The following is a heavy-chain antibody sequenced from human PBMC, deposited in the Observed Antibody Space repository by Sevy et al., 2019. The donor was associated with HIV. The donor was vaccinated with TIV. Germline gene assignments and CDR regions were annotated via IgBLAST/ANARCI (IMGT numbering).Heavy chain of an antibody. CDR3: AGPILTYNNGWSYYDY. Sequence: SETLSLTCTVSGASISSSGHYWGWIRQPPGKGLKWLASINYSGITFYNPSLKSRVTISADTSKNQFSLDLNSVTAADTAIYFCAGPILTYNNGWSYYDYWGQGTVVTVSS. CDR1: GASISSSGHY. J-gene: IGHJ4*02. V-gene: IGHV4-39*01. CDR2: INYSGIT. D-gene: IGHD6-19*01.